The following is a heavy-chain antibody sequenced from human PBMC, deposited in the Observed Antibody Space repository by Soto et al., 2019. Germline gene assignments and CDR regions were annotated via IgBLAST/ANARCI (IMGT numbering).Heavy chain of an antibody. CDR2: IYYSGST. V-gene: IGHV4-39*01. J-gene: IGHJ4*02. CDR3: ARHQPRIKAFEYYFDY. CDR1: GGSISSSSYY. D-gene: IGHD3-9*01. Sequence: SETLSLTCTVSGGSISSSSYYWGWIRQPPGKGLEWIGSIYYSGSTYYNPSLKSRVTISVDTSKNQFSLKLSSVTAADTAVYYCARHQPRIKAFEYYFDYWGQGTLVTVSS.